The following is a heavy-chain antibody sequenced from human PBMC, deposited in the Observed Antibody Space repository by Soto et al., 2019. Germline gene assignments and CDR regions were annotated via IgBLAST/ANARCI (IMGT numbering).Heavy chain of an antibody. Sequence: EVQLLESGGGLVQPGGSLRLSCAASGFTVSSYAMSWVRQAPGKGLEWVSVISGRGSTSSADSVKGRFTITRDSSTNTVYLQMNSLRAEDTAVYYCAKALRFTFTTGYYMDVWGRGTTVTVSS. CDR2: ISGRGST. CDR3: AKALRFTFTTGYYMDV. CDR1: GFTVSSYA. D-gene: IGHD3-16*01. J-gene: IGHJ6*03. V-gene: IGHV3-23*01.